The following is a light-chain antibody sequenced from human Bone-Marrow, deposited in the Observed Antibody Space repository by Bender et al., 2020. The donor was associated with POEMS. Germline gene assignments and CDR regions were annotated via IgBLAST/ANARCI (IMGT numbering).Light chain of an antibody. CDR3: CSYGGSYTLV. V-gene: IGLV2-14*03. CDR1: SSDVGHYGY. J-gene: IGLJ2*01. Sequence: QSALTQPASVSGSPGQSIAISCTGSSSDVGHYGYVSWYQHHPGKAPKVVIYDVNNRPSGVSDRFSGSKSGNTASLTISGLQTEDEADYYCCSYGGSYTLVFGGGTKLTVL. CDR2: DVN.